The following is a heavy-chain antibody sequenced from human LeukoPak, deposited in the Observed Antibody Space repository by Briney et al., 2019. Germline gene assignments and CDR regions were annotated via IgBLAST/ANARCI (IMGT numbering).Heavy chain of an antibody. D-gene: IGHD2-21*02. J-gene: IGHJ3*02. CDR3: ARGPRAYCGGDCSPGGAFDI. V-gene: IGHV4-4*02. CDR2: IYHSGST. Sequence: SGTLSLTCAVSGGSISSSNWWSWVRQPPGKGLEWIGEIYHSGSTNYNPSLKSRVTISVDTSKNQFSLKLSSVTAADTAVYYCARGPRAYCGGDCSPGGAFDIWGQGTMVTVSS. CDR1: GGSISSSNW.